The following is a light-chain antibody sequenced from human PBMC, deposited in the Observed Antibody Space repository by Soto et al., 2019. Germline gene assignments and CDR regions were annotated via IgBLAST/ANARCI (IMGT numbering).Light chain of an antibody. CDR3: LQHNTIPWT. CDR1: QGISSY. Sequence: AVLVTKSPAAVSATTGDRVTITCRASQGISSYLAWYQQKPGKAPKLLIYAASTLQSGVPSRFSGSGSGTEFTLTISSLQPEDFATYYCLQHNTIPWTFGQGTKVDIK. CDR2: AAS. V-gene: IGKV1-8*01. J-gene: IGKJ1*01.